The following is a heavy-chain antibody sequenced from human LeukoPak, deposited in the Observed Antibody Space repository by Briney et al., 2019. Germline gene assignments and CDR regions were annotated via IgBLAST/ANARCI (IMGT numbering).Heavy chain of an antibody. D-gene: IGHD2-8*02. Sequence: PGGSLRLSCVASGFTFSSYAMSWVRQAPGKGLEWVSAISGSGGSTYYADSVKGRFTISRDNSKNTLYLQMNSLRAEDTAVYYCAKVISGPNYYYGMDVWGQGTTVAVSS. CDR1: GFTFSSYA. V-gene: IGHV3-23*01. J-gene: IGHJ6*02. CDR2: ISGSGGST. CDR3: AKVISGPNYYYGMDV.